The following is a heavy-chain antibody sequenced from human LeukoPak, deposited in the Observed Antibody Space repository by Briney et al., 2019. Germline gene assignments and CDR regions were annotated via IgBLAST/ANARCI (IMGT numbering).Heavy chain of an antibody. V-gene: IGHV3-74*01. D-gene: IGHD3-22*01. CDR3: GRSYYVSSGCPIRFDC. Sequence: GGSLRLSCAASAFTFSNYWMHSVRQAPGKGLEWVSRVDSDGTTTRYADSVKGRFSISRDDAKNTLYLQMNSLRAEDTAIYYCGRSYYVSSGCPIRFDCWGQGTLVTVSS. CDR2: VDSDGTTT. J-gene: IGHJ4*02. CDR1: AFTFSNYW.